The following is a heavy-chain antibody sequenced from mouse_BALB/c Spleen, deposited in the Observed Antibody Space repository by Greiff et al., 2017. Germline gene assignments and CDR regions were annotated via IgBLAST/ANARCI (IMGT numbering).Heavy chain of an antibody. D-gene: IGHD2-14*01. Sequence: QVQLQQPGAELVKPGASVKLSCKASGYTFTSYWMHWVKQRPGQGLEWIGEINPSNGRTNYNEKFKSKATLTVDKSSSTAYMQLSSLTSEDSAVYYCARNREGYAMDYWGQGTSVTVSS. CDR1: GYTFTSYW. V-gene: IGHV1S81*02. CDR3: ARNREGYAMDY. CDR2: INPSNGRT. J-gene: IGHJ4*01.